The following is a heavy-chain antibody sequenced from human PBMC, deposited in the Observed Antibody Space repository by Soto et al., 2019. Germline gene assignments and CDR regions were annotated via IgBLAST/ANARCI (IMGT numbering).Heavy chain of an antibody. Sequence: LSLTCAVYGGSFSGYYWSWIRQPPGKGLEWIGEINHSGSTNYNPSLKSRVTISVDTSKNQFSLKLSSVTAADTAVYYCARVFPGVFLDPYYFDYWGQGTLVTVSS. J-gene: IGHJ4*02. CDR1: GGSFSGYY. D-gene: IGHD3-3*01. CDR2: INHSGST. CDR3: ARVFPGVFLDPYYFDY. V-gene: IGHV4-34*01.